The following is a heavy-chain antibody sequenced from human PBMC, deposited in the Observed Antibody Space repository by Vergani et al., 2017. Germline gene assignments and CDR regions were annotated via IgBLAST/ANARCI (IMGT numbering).Heavy chain of an antibody. CDR3: ARALVIAAVSWFDP. CDR2: INHSGST. V-gene: IGHV4-34*01. J-gene: IGHJ5*02. CDR1: GGSFSGYY. D-gene: IGHD6-13*01. Sequence: QVQLQQWGAGLLKPSETLSLICAVYGGSFSGYYCSWIRQPPGKGLEWIGEINHSGSTNYNPSLKSRVSISVDTSKNQFSLKLSSVTAADTAVYYCARALVIAAVSWFDPWGQGTLVTVSS.